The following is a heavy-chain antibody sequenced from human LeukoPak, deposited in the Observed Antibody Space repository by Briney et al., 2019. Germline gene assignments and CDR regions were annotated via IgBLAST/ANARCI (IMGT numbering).Heavy chain of an antibody. J-gene: IGHJ4*02. CDR2: IRYDGSIK. CDR3: AKDRRAWATSLNC. D-gene: IGHD1-1*01. CDR1: GFTFSSYG. V-gene: IGHV3-30*02. Sequence: GGSLRLSCAASGFTFSSYGMHWVRQAPGKGLEWLAFIRYDGSIKYYAESVKGRFTISRDDSKNTLYLQMNSLRADDTAVFYCAKDRRAWATSLNCWGQGSLVIVSP.